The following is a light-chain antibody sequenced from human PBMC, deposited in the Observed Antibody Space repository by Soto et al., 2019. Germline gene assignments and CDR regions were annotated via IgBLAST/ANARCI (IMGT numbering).Light chain of an antibody. V-gene: IGKV1-39*01. Sequence: DIPIAESPSSVSASIGERVTITCRASQRISSYLNWYQQKPGKAPKLLIYAASRLESGVPSRFSGSGSGTDFTLTISSLQPEDFATYYCQQNYSTPWTFGQGTKVDIK. J-gene: IGKJ1*01. CDR3: QQNYSTPWT. CDR2: AAS. CDR1: QRISSY.